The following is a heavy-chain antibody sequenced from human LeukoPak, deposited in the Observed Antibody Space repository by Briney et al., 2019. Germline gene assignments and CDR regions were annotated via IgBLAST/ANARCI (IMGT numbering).Heavy chain of an antibody. CDR3: ASHYLEAQSFDC. CDR1: GGSISSGGYY. J-gene: IGHJ4*02. Sequence: SETLSLTCTVPGGSISSGGYYWSWIRQHPGKGLEWIGYIYYSGSTYYNPSLKSRVTISVDTSKNQLSLKLSSVTAADTAVYYCASHYLEAQSFDCWGQGTLVTVSS. D-gene: IGHD3-10*01. CDR2: IYYSGST. V-gene: IGHV4-31*03.